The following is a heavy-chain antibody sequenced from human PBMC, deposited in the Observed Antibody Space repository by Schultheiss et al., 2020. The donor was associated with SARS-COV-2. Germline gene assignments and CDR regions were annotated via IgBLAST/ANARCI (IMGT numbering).Heavy chain of an antibody. Sequence: GGSLRLSCAASGFTFSSYAMHWVRQAPGKGPEWVAVISYDETNKYYADSVKGRFTISRDNSKNTLYLQMNSLRAEDTAVYYCAREGGTYYDFWSGYSPFDYWGQGTLVTVSS. CDR1: GFTFSSYA. CDR2: ISYDETNK. V-gene: IGHV3-30*11. D-gene: IGHD3-3*01. J-gene: IGHJ4*02. CDR3: AREGGTYYDFWSGYSPFDY.